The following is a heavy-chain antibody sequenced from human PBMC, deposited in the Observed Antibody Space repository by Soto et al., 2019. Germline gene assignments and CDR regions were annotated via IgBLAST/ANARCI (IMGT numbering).Heavy chain of an antibody. J-gene: IGHJ4*02. V-gene: IGHV3-7*01. Sequence: EVQLVESGGGSVQPGGSLRLSCVGSGFTFTNYWMSWVRQAPGKGPEWVANIKQDGSERYYEDSVKGRFTISRDNAKNSLDLQMNRLRAEDTAVYYGASRYHDSENIAYFGVFDYWGQGTLVTVSS. D-gene: IGHD2-15*01. CDR3: ASRYHDSENIAYFGVFDY. CDR1: GFTFTNYW. CDR2: IKQDGSER.